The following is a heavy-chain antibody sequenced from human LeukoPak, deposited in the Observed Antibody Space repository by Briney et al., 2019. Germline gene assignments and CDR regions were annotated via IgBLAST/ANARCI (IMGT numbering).Heavy chain of an antibody. Sequence: SETLSLTCTVSGGSISSYYWSWIRQPPGKGLEWIGYIYYSGSTNYNPSLKSRVTISVDTSKNQFSLKLSSVTAADTAVYYCARGPELDPDNYFDYWGQGTLVTVSS. D-gene: IGHD1-1*01. CDR2: IYYSGST. J-gene: IGHJ4*02. CDR3: ARGPELDPDNYFDY. CDR1: GGSISSYY. V-gene: IGHV4-59*01.